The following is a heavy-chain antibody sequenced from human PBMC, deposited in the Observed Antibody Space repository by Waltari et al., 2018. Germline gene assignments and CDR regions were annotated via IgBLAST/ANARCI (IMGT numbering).Heavy chain of an antibody. Sequence: QVQLVQSGAEVMEPGASVKVSCKASGYTFTDYSIHWVRQAPGQGLEWMGVISPNNGGTKDEQKFQGRVTMTRDTSISTAYMELSRLRSDDTAVYFCGRDPGTGTVDSWGQGTLVTVSA. J-gene: IGHJ4*02. V-gene: IGHV1-2*02. D-gene: IGHD1-1*01. CDR1: GYTFTDYS. CDR3: GRDPGTGTVDS. CDR2: ISPNNGGT.